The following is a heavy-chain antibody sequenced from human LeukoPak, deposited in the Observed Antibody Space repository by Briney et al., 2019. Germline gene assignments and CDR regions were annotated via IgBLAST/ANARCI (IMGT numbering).Heavy chain of an antibody. CDR3: ARISPVVDV. D-gene: IGHD2-15*01. CDR1: GGSISSSSTYY. CDR2: IYYSGTN. Sequence: SETLSLTCTVSGGSISSSSTYYWGWIRQPPGKGLGWIGSIYYSGTNYYNPSLKGRVTIAVDTSKNQFSLRLTSVTAADTALYYCARISPVVDVWGKGTTVTVSS. J-gene: IGHJ6*04. V-gene: IGHV4-39*01.